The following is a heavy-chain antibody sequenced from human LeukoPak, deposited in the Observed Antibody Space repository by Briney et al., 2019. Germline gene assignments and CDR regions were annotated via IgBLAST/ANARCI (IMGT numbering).Heavy chain of an antibody. CDR1: GFTFSSYA. Sequence: GESLRLSCAASGFTFSSYAMSWVRQAPGKGLEWVSSISLSSDTIYYADSVKGRFTISRDNAKNSLYLQMNSLRDEDTAVYYCARQDVGLDYWGQGTLVTVSS. D-gene: IGHD1-26*01. V-gene: IGHV3-48*02. CDR3: ARQDVGLDY. CDR2: ISLSSDTI. J-gene: IGHJ4*02.